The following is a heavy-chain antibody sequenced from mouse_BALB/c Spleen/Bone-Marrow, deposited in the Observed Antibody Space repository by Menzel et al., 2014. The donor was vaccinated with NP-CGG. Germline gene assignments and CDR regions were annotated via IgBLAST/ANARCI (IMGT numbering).Heavy chain of an antibody. CDR1: GYTFTSYW. V-gene: IGHV1-7*01. CDR3: ARQITTVDYAMDY. CDR2: INPSTGYT. Sequence: HVQLQESGAELAKPGASVKMSCKASGYTFTSYWMHWVKQRPGRGLEWIGYINPSTGYTEYNQKFKDKATLTADKSSSTAYMQLSSLASEDSAVYYCARQITTVDYAMDYWGQGTSVTVSS. D-gene: IGHD1-1*01. J-gene: IGHJ4*01.